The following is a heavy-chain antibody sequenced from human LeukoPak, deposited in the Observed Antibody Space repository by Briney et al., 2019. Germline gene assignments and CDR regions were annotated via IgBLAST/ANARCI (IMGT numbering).Heavy chain of an antibody. Sequence: SETLSLTCAVYGGSFSGYYWSWIRQPPGKGLEWIGEINHNGSTNYNPSLKSRVTISVDTSKNQFSLKLSSVTAADTAVYYCAGVTVATGGYWGQGTLVTVSS. V-gene: IGHV4-34*01. CDR2: INHNGST. CDR3: AGVTVATGGY. CDR1: GGSFSGYY. D-gene: IGHD5-12*01. J-gene: IGHJ4*02.